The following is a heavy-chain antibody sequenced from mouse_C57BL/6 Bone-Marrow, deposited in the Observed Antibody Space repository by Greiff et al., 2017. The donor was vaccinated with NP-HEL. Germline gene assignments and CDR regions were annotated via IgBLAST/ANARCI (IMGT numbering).Heavy chain of an antibody. CDR3: ARGYYYGSSWFAY. CDR2: IYPRSGNT. Sequence: VQLQESGAELARPGASVKLSCKASGYTFTSYGISWVKQRTGQGLEWIGEIYPRSGNTYYNEKFKGKATLTADKSSSTAYMELRSLTSEDSAVYFCARGYYYGSSWFAYWGQGTLVTVSA. V-gene: IGHV1-81*01. CDR1: GYTFTSYG. J-gene: IGHJ3*01. D-gene: IGHD1-1*01.